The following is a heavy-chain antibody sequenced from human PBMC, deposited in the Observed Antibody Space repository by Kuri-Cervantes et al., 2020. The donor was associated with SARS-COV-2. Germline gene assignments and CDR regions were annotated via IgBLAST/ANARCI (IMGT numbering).Heavy chain of an antibody. J-gene: IGHJ6*02. CDR2: ISYDGSNK. V-gene: IGHV3-30*03. CDR1: RFTFSSYG. D-gene: IGHD3-3*01. Sequence: GESLKISCAASRFTFSSYGMHWVRQAPGKGLEWVAVISYDGSNKYYADSVKGRFTISRDNSKNTLYLQMNSLRAEDTAVYYCARDVKRITIFGVVIAYGMDVWGQGTTVTVSS. CDR3: ARDVKRITIFGVVIAYGMDV.